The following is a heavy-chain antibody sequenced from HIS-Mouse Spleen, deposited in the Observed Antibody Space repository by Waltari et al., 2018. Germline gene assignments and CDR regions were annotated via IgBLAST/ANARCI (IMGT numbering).Heavy chain of an antibody. CDR2: INHNSGGT. CDR3: ARERDEFRAFDI. J-gene: IGHJ3*02. V-gene: IGHV1-2*02. Sequence: QVQLVQSGAEVKKPGASVKVSCKASGYTFTGYYMHWVRRAPGQGLEWMGWINHNSGGTNYAQKFQGRVTMTRDTSISTAYMELSRLRSDDTAVYYCARERDEFRAFDIWGQGTMVTVSS. D-gene: IGHD3-10*01. CDR1: GYTFTGYY.